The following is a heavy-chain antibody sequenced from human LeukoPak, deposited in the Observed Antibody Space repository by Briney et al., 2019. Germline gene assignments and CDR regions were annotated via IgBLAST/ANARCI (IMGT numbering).Heavy chain of an antibody. CDR2: IQTDGSST. CDR1: GFNFRTYW. J-gene: IGHJ4*02. D-gene: IGHD6-13*01. Sequence: GGSLRLSCAASGFNFRTYWMHWVRQAPGKGLVWVSLIQTDGSSTDYADSVKGRFTISRDNTKNTLYLQMNSLRAEDTAVYYCARDSGSRQQLGPLLGYWGQGTLVTVSS. CDR3: ARDSGSRQQLGPLLGY. V-gene: IGHV3-74*01.